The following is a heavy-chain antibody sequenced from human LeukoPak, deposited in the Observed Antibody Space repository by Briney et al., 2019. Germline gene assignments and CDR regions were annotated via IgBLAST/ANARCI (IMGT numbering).Heavy chain of an antibody. CDR3: ARAMWGATTGLFDY. CDR2: IYTSGST. D-gene: IGHD1-26*01. CDR1: GGSISSGSYY. V-gene: IGHV4-61*02. Sequence: SETLSLTCTVSGGSISSGSYYWSWIRQPAGKGLEWIGRIYTSGSTNYNPSLKSRVTISVDTSKNQFSLKLSSVTAADTAVYYCARAMWGATTGLFDYWGQGNLVTVSS. J-gene: IGHJ4*02.